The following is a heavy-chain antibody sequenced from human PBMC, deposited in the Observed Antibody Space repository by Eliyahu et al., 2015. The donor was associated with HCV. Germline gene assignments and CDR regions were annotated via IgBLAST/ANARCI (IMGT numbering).Heavy chain of an antibody. D-gene: IGHD3-3*01. J-gene: IGHJ6*02. CDR1: GFSLSNARMG. CDR2: IXSNDEK. V-gene: IGHV2-26*01. Sequence: QVTLKESGPVLVKPTETLTLTCTVXGFSLSNARMGVSWXRXXPGKALXWLAHIXSNDEKXYSTSLKSRLTISKDTSKSQVVLTMTNMDPVDTATYYCARINWYYDFWSGYYPSDYYYYGMDVWGQGTTVTV. CDR3: ARINWYYDFWSGYYPSDYYYYGMDV.